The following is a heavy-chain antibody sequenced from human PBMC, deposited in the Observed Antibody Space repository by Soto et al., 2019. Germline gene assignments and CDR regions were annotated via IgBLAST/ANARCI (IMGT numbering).Heavy chain of an antibody. J-gene: IGHJ4*02. CDR2: IKSKTDGGTT. Sequence: PXGTLRRACSASGFTFSGSAMHGARQAPGKGLEWVGRIKSKTDGGTTDYAAPVKGRFTISRDDSKNTLYLQMNSLKTEDTAVYYSTTGITIFGVAGVDYWGQGTLVTVYS. CDR3: TTGITIFGVAGVDY. CDR1: GFTFSGSA. V-gene: IGHV3-15*01. D-gene: IGHD3-3*01.